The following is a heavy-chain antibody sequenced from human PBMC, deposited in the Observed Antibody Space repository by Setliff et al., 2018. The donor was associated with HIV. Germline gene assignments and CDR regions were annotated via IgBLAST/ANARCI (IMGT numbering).Heavy chain of an antibody. Sequence: GGSLRLSCAVSGFPFSISPMNWVRLPPGKGPVWLSRINAAGGNTNYVDSVKGRFTISRDNAGSTVYLQMSSLRAEDTAVYYCARDLIYSGSYYLDSYGMDVWGQGTTVTVSS. V-gene: IGHV3-74*01. CDR2: INAAGGNT. D-gene: IGHD1-26*01. CDR3: ARDLIYSGSYYLDSYGMDV. J-gene: IGHJ6*02. CDR1: GFPFSISP.